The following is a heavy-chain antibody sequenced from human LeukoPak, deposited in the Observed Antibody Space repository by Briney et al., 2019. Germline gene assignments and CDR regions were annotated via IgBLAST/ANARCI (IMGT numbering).Heavy chain of an antibody. CDR1: GFTFGSYGVQFSSYG. J-gene: IGHJ4*02. D-gene: IGHD6-19*01. Sequence: AGGSLRLSCAASGFTFGSYGVQFSSYGMHWVRQAPGKGLEWVAFIRSDGRNKYYADSVKGRFTISRDNTKNTLYLQMNSLRAEDTALYYCAKDGIAVARYFDYWGQGTLVTVSS. CDR3: AKDGIAVARYFDY. V-gene: IGHV3-30*02. CDR2: IRSDGRNK.